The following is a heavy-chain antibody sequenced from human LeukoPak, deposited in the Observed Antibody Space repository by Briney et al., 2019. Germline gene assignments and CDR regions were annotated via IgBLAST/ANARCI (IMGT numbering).Heavy chain of an antibody. D-gene: IGHD4-23*01. V-gene: IGHV4-34*01. Sequence: KSSETLSLTCAVYGGSFSGYYWSWIRQPPGKGLEWIGEINHSGSTNYNPSLKSRVTISVDTSKNQFSLKLSSVTAADTAVYYCARGPFVAGNDWGQGTLVTVSS. CDR1: GGSFSGYY. CDR2: INHSGST. CDR3: ARGPFVAGND. J-gene: IGHJ4*02.